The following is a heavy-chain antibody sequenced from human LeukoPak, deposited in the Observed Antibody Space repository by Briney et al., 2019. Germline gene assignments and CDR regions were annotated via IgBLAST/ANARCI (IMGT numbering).Heavy chain of an antibody. Sequence: ASETLSLTCNVSGGSISSYYWSWIRQPPGKGLEWIGYIYNSGSTNYNPSLKSRVIISVDTSKNQISLKPSSVTAADTAVYYCARDRWFDPWGQGTLVTVSS. CDR1: GGSISSYY. CDR2: IYNSGST. V-gene: IGHV4-59*01. CDR3: ARDRWFDP. J-gene: IGHJ5*02.